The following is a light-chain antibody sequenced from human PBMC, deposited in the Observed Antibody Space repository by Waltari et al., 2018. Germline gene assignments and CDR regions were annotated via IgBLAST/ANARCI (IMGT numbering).Light chain of an antibody. CDR2: GTS. CDR3: QSYDTSLSVV. V-gene: IGLV1-40*01. CDR1: GPNPGAGSD. Sequence: QSVLTQPPSVSGAPGQRVSISCAGSGPNPGAGSDVHGYQQHPGKAPKLLIYGTSTRPPGVPDRFFGSQSGTSASLAITALQAEDEAEYYCQSYDTSLSVVFGGGTKLTVL. J-gene: IGLJ2*01.